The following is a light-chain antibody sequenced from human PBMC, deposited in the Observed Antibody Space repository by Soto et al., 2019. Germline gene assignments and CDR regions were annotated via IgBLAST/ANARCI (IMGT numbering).Light chain of an antibody. CDR3: QQYGSSLTWT. Sequence: EIVLTQSPGTLSLSPGERATLSCRASQSVSYYLAWYQQKPGQAPRLLIYDASSRATGVPDRFSGSGSGTDFTLTISRLEPEDFAVYYCQQYGSSLTWTFGQGTKVDIK. J-gene: IGKJ1*01. CDR2: DAS. V-gene: IGKV3-20*01. CDR1: QSVSYY.